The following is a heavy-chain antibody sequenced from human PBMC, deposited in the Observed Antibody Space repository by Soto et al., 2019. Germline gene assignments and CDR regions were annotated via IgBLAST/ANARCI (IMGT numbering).Heavy chain of an antibody. CDR3: AKDAVPGDGLWIVSD. CDR1: GFTVSSNY. V-gene: IGHV3-53*01. Sequence: GGSLRLSCAASGFTVSSNYMNWVRQAPGKGLEWVSIIYSDGTTSYADSVKGRFTISRDNFKNTLHLQMNSLRAEDTAVYYCAKDAVPGDGLWIVSDWGQGTQVTVSS. CDR2: IYSDGTT. D-gene: IGHD2-21*01. J-gene: IGHJ4*02.